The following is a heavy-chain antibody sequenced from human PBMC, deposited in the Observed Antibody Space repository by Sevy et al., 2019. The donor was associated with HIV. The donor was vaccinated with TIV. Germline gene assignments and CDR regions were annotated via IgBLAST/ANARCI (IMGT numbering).Heavy chain of an antibody. Sequence: GGSLRLSCAASGFTFSSYAMCWVRQAPGKGLEWVSAISGSGGSTYYADSVKGRFTISRDNSKNTLYLQMNSLRAEDTAVYYCAKDTNVSKNPLRYFEWFPRGMSDYGMDVWGQRTTVTVSS. J-gene: IGHJ6*02. V-gene: IGHV3-23*01. CDR3: AKDTNVSKNPLRYFEWFPRGMSDYGMDV. CDR2: ISGSGGST. CDR1: GFTFSSYA. D-gene: IGHD3-9*01.